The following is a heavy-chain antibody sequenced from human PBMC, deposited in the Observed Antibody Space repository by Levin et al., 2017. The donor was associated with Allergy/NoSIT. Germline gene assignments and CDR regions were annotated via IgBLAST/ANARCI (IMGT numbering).Heavy chain of an antibody. CDR1: GFTFSSYW. CDR3: ARGGGFLEWWNDAFDI. CDR2: IKQDGSEK. J-gene: IGHJ3*02. D-gene: IGHD3-3*01. V-gene: IGHV3-7*01. Sequence: PGGSLRLSCAASGFTFSSYWMSWVRQAPGKGLEWVANIKQDGSEKYYVDSVKGRFTISRDNAKNSLYLQMNSLRAEDTAVYYCARGGGFLEWWNDAFDIWGQGTMVTVSS.